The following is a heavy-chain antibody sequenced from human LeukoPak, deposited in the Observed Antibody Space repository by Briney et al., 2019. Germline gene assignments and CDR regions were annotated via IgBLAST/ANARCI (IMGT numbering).Heavy chain of an antibody. Sequence: VASVKVSCKASGYTFTNYGISWVRQAPGQGLQWMGWISGYNGNTHYAQTLQGRVTMTTDTPTSTAYMALGSLTSDDTAVYYCARDSRSYTSNYYYYGMDVWGQGTTVTVSS. CDR2: ISGYNGNT. CDR3: ARDSRSYTSNYYYYGMDV. J-gene: IGHJ6*02. CDR1: GYTFTNYG. V-gene: IGHV1-18*01. D-gene: IGHD1-26*01.